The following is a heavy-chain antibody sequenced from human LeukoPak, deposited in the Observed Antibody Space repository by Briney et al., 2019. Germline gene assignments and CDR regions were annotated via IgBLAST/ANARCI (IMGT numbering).Heavy chain of an antibody. V-gene: IGHV3-23*01. D-gene: IGHD3-22*01. Sequence: GGSLRLSCAASGFTFSIYAMSCVRHAPGRGVGWGSAISSRGGSTYYAHPVRGRFTISRDKSKNTLYLHMDTVTAEAAAVYYCAKGDITMKEWGQGTLVTVSS. J-gene: IGHJ4*02. CDR2: ISSRGGST. CDR3: AKGDITMKE. CDR1: GFTFSIYA.